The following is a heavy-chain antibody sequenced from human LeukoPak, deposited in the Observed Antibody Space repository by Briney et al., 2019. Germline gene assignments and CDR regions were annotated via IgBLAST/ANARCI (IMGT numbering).Heavy chain of an antibody. CDR3: ARVGEIAGDAFDI. CDR2: INTNTGNP. V-gene: IGHV7-4-1*02. J-gene: IGHJ3*02. Sequence: ASVTVSCTASGYTFTSYAMNWVRQAPGQGLEWMGWINTNTGNPTYAQGFTGRFVFSLDTSVSTAYLQISSLKAEDTAVYYCARVGEIAGDAFDIWGQGTMVTVSS. D-gene: IGHD6-13*01. CDR1: GYTFTSYA.